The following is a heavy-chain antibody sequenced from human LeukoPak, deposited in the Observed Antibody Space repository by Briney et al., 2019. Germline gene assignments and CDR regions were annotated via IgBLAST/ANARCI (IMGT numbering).Heavy chain of an antibody. CDR2: IIPIFGTE. V-gene: IGHV1-69*01. Sequence: SVKVSCQASGGTFSSYAISWVRQPPGQGLEWMGGIIPIFGTENYAQKFQGRVTITADEPTRTAYMELSSLRSEDPAVYYCARSVAEIAADIVVVPAATYYYYYYGMDVWGQGTTVTVSS. CDR1: GGTFSSYA. CDR3: ARSVAEIAADIVVVPAATYYYYYYGMDV. J-gene: IGHJ6*02. D-gene: IGHD2-2*01.